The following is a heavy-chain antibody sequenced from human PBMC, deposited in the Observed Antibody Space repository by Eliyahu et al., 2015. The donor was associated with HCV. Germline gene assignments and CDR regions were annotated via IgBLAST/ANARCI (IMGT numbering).Heavy chain of an antibody. Sequence: QVQLQESGPGLVKPSETLSLXCPXSXYSXSXGYYWGWIRQPPGKGLEWIGSIYHSGSTYYNPSLKSRVTISVDTSKNQFSLKLSSVTAADTAVYYCARDSGGTDGMDVWGQGTTVTVSS. CDR1: XYSXSXGYY. CDR3: ARDSGGTDGMDV. J-gene: IGHJ6*02. CDR2: IYHSGST. V-gene: IGHV4-38-2*02. D-gene: IGHD3-10*01.